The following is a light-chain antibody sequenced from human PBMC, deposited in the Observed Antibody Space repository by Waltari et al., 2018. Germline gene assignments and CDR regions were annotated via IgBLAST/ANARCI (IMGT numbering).Light chain of an antibody. J-gene: IGKJ3*01. Sequence: DIVMTLSPDSLTLSLGERATISCKSSQSVLRTSSNKNFLAWYQQKSGQPPKLLFYWASTRESGVPDQFSGSGSGTDFTLTISSLQSEDVAIYYCQQYYDSPITFGPGTKVDV. CDR1: QSVLRTSSNKNF. V-gene: IGKV4-1*01. CDR2: WAS. CDR3: QQYYDSPIT.